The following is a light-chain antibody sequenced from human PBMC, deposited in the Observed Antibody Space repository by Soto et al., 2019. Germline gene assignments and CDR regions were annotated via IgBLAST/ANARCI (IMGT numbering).Light chain of an antibody. CDR3: QQYDKWPRT. Sequence: EIVLRQSPGTLSLSPGERATLSCRASQSVSSSYLAWYQHKPGQSPRLLIYGGSARATGIPARFSGGGSGAEYTLTISSLQSEDFAVYYCQQYDKWPRTFGQGTKVDIK. CDR2: GGS. J-gene: IGKJ1*01. CDR1: QSVSSSY. V-gene: IGKV3-15*01.